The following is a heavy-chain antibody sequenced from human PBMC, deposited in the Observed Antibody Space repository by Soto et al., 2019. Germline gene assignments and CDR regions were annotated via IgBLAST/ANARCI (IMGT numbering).Heavy chain of an antibody. D-gene: IGHD6-19*01. J-gene: IGHJ5*02. CDR2: IYSGGST. V-gene: IGHV3-53*05. CDR3: AKSALRGPVAALGH. CDR1: GFTVSSNY. Sequence: EVQLVETGGGLIQPGGSLRLSCAASGFTVSSNYMSWVRQAPGKGLEWVSVIYSGGSTYYADSVKGRFTISRDTSKNTLYLHLNSPRIEDTAVYYCAKSALRGPVAALGHWGQGTLVTVSS.